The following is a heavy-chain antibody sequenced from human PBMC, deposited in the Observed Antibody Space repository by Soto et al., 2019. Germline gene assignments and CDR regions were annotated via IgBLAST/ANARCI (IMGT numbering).Heavy chain of an antibody. CDR3: ARSFVVAAAGPFDY. D-gene: IGHD6-13*01. J-gene: IGHJ4*02. Sequence: PSETLSLTCTVSGGSIISGGYYWSWIRQHPGKGLEWIGYIYYSGSTYYNPSLKSRVTISVDTSKNQFSLKLSSVTAADTAVYYCARSFVVAAAGPFDYWGQGTLVTVSS. V-gene: IGHV4-31*03. CDR2: IYYSGST. CDR1: GGSIISGGYY.